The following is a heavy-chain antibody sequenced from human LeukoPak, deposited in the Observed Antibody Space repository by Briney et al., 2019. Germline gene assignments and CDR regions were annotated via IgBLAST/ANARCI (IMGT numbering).Heavy chain of an antibody. CDR2: ISNKGGST. CDR1: GFTFSSYA. CDR3: ARLNDYGDYAIDY. J-gene: IGHJ4*02. D-gene: IGHD4-17*01. V-gene: IGHV3-64*01. Sequence: GGSLRLSCAASGFTFSSYAMHWVRQAPGKGLEYVSTISNKGGSTYYANSVKGRFTISRDNAKNSLYLQMNSLRAEDTAVYYCARLNDYGDYAIDYWGQGTLVTVSS.